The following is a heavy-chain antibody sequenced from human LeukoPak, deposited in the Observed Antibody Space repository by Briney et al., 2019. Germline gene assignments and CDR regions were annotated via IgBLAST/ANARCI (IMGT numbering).Heavy chain of an antibody. CDR1: GFTFSTYW. CDR2: IKEDGSEK. CDR3: ASGGHVDY. Sequence: GGSLRLSCAASGFTFSTYWMTWVRQAPGKGLEWVANIKEDGSEKHYVDSVKGRFTISRDNAKNSLYLQMDSLRVEDTAVYYCASGGHVDYCGQGTLVTVSS. J-gene: IGHJ4*02. D-gene: IGHD3-10*01. V-gene: IGHV3-7*01.